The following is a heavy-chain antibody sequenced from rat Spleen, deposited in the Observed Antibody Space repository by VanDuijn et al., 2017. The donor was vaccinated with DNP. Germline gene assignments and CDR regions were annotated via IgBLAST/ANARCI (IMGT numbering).Heavy chain of an antibody. V-gene: IGHV5S14*01. CDR2: INTGGDDT. D-gene: IGHD1-11*01. CDR1: GFTFSNFG. Sequence: EVQLVESGGGLVQPGRSLKLSCAASGFTFSNFGMAWVRQPPTKGLEWVASINTGGDDTYYRDSVKGRFTISRDNAKSTLYLQMDSLRSEETATYYCAKAGGYSPWYFDYWGQGVMVTVSS. J-gene: IGHJ2*01. CDR3: AKAGGYSPWYFDY.